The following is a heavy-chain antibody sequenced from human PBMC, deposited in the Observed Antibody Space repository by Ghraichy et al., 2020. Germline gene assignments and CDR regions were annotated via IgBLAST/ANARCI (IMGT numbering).Heavy chain of an antibody. V-gene: IGHV1-46*01. Sequence: ASVKVSCKASGYTFTSYYMHWVRQAPGQGLEWMGIINPSGGSTSYAQKFQGRVTMTRDTSTSTVYMELSSLRSEDTAVYYCAREVLLDALYSGYDPDAFDIWGQGTMVTVSS. CDR2: INPSGGST. J-gene: IGHJ3*02. CDR1: GYTFTSYY. D-gene: IGHD5-12*01. CDR3: AREVLLDALYSGYDPDAFDI.